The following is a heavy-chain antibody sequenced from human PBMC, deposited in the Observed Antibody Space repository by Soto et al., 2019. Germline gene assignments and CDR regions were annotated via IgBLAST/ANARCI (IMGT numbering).Heavy chain of an antibody. V-gene: IGHV6-1*01. CDR3: ARLVGNSWLDS. CDR1: GDSVSTNSAT. Sequence: SQTLSLTCAISGDSVSTNSATSDWIRQSPSRGLEWLGRTYYRSKWYNDYAVSVKGRITINTDTSNNQFSLQLNSVTPDDTAVYYCARLVGNSWLDSWGQGTLVTVSS. CDR2: TYYRSKWYN. D-gene: IGHD2-2*01. J-gene: IGHJ5*01.